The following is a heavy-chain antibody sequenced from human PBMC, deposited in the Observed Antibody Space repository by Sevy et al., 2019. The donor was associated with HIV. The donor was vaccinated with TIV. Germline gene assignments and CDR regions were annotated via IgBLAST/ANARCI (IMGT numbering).Heavy chain of an antibody. V-gene: IGHV3-11*06. CDR1: GFTFSDYY. J-gene: IGHJ4*02. D-gene: IGHD4-4*01. CDR2: ISSSSSYT. Sequence: GGSLRLSCAAAGFTFSDYYMSWIRQAPGKGLEWVSYISSSSSYTNHEDSVKGRFTISRDNAKNTLYLQMNSLRAEDTAVYYCARKPTVTPLFDYWGQGTLVTVSS. CDR3: ARKPTVTPLFDY.